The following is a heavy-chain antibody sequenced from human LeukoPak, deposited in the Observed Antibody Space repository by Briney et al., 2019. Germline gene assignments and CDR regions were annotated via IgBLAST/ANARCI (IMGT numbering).Heavy chain of an antibody. J-gene: IGHJ4*02. V-gene: IGHV4-59*12. D-gene: IGHD1-1*01. CDR3: ARDGTRGTTDY. CDR2: IYYSGST. Sequence: SETLSLTCTDSGGSISSYYWSWIREPPGNGLEWIGYIYYSGSTNYNPSLKSRVTISTDTSKNQFSLKLSSVTGADTAVYYCARDGTRGTTDYWGQGTLVTVSS. CDR1: GGSISSYY.